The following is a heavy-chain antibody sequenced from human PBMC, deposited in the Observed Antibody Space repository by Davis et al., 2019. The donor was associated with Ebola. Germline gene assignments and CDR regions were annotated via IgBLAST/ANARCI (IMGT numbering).Heavy chain of an antibody. J-gene: IGHJ1*01. CDR2: VYHSGST. D-gene: IGHD5-12*01. Sequence: SETLSLTCTVSGGSISSHYWNWIRQPPGKGLEWVAYVYHSGSTNYNPFYNPSLKSRFPIAMDTSKNQFSLTLRSVTAADTAVYYCAATQFLEYFHSWGQGTLVTVSS. CDR3: AATQFLEYFHS. V-gene: IGHV4-59*08. CDR1: GGSISSHY.